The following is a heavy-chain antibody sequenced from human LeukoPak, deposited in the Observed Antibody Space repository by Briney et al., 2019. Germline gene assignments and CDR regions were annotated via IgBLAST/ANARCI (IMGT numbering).Heavy chain of an antibody. Sequence: EGSLRLSCAASGFTVSSNYMSWVRQAPGEGLEWVSVIYSGGSTYYADSVKGRFTISRDNSKNTLYLQMNSLRAEDTAVYYCAALMFDYWGQGTLVTVSS. D-gene: IGHD3-16*01. J-gene: IGHJ4*02. CDR2: IYSGGST. CDR1: GFTVSSNY. CDR3: AALMFDY. V-gene: IGHV3-53*01.